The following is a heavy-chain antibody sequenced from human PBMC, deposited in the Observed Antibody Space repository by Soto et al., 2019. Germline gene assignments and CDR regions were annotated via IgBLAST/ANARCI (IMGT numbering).Heavy chain of an antibody. CDR1: GGSITSSSYY. D-gene: IGHD1-26*01. Sequence: QLHLRESGPGLVKPSETLSLTCTVSGGSITSSSYYWGWIRQPPGKGLEWIGSIYYSGSTYYNPSLKSRVTISVYTSKNQFSLTLSSVTAADTAVYYCATQEVGGSYVYTFDPWGQGTLVTVSS. J-gene: IGHJ5*02. CDR3: ATQEVGGSYVYTFDP. V-gene: IGHV4-39*01. CDR2: IYYSGST.